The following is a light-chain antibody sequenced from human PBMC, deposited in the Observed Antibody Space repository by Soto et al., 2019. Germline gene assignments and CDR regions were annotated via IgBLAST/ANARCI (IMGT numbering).Light chain of an antibody. CDR2: DAS. V-gene: IGKV1-5*01. Sequence: DIQMTQSPSSLSASVGDRVTITCRASQSLSNWLAWYQQKPGKAPELLIYDASYLKSGVPSRFSGGGSGTECTLTISSLEPDDFATYYCQNYKTNSLITFGGGTRVEIK. CDR3: QNYKTNSLIT. CDR1: QSLSNW. J-gene: IGKJ4*01.